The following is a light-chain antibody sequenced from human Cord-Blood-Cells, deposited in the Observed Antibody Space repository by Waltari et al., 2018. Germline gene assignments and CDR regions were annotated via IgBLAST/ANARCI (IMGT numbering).Light chain of an antibody. CDR1: ESISSC. CDR2: RAS. Sequence: DIQMTQSPPTLSASVGARVTLTCRASESISSCLAWYQQKPGKAPQLLISRASSSETGVPSRFSGSGSGTEFTLTISSLQSDDFATYYCQQYNSYSYTFGQGTKLEIK. V-gene: IGKV1-5*03. CDR3: QQYNSYSYT. J-gene: IGKJ2*01.